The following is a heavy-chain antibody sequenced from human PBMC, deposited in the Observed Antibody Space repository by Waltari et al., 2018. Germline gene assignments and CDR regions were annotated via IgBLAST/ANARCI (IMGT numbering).Heavy chain of an antibody. V-gene: IGHV4-59*08. J-gene: IGHJ6*03. Sequence: QVQLQESGPGLVKPSETLSLTCTVSGGSISSYYWSWIRQPPGKGLEWIGYIYYSVSTNYNPSLKSQVTISVDTSKNQFSLKLSSVTAADTAVYYCARRVAAAGTNYYYYYYMDVWGKGTTVTISS. CDR2: IYYSVST. CDR1: GGSISSYY. D-gene: IGHD6-13*01. CDR3: ARRVAAAGTNYYYYYYMDV.